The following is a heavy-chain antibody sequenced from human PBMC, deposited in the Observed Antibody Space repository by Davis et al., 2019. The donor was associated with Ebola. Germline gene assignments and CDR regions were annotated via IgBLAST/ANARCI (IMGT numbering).Heavy chain of an antibody. CDR1: GGSISSGGYY. CDR2: IYYSGIT. V-gene: IGHV4-31*03. J-gene: IGHJ6*03. CDR3: ARDSNYYYMDV. Sequence: MPSETLSLTCTVSGGSISSGGYYRSWIRQHPGKGLEWIGYIYYSGITYYNPSLKSRVTISVDTSKNQFSLKLSSVTAADTAVYYCARDSNYYYMDVWGKGTTVTVSS.